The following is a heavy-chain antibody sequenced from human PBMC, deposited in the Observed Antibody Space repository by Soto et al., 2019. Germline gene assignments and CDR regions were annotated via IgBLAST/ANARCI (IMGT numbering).Heavy chain of an antibody. CDR2: INHSGST. V-gene: IGHV4-34*01. CDR1: GGSFSGYY. CDR3: ARDQIHGLFDY. Sequence: QVQLQQWGAGLLKPSETLSLTCAVYGGSFSGYYWTWIRQPPGTGLEWIGEINHSGSTNYNPSLKRRVLISVETSNIQFPLQLTSVASADTAVYFCARDQIHGLFDYGCQGTLVSVPS. J-gene: IGHJ4*02.